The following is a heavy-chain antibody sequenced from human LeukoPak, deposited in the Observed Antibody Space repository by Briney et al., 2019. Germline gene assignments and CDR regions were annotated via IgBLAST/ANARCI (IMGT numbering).Heavy chain of an antibody. Sequence: GGSLRLSCAASGFTFSSYGMSWVRQAPGKGLEWVSAISGSGGSTYYADPVKGRFTISRDNAKNSLYLQMNSLRAEDTAVYYCARDLAAAAGSDYWGQGTLVTVSS. J-gene: IGHJ4*02. CDR1: GFTFSSYG. V-gene: IGHV3-23*01. CDR2: ISGSGGST. CDR3: ARDLAAAAGSDY. D-gene: IGHD6-13*01.